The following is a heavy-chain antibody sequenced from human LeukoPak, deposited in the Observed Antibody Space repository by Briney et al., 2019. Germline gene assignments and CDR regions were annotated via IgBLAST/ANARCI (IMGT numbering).Heavy chain of an antibody. J-gene: IGHJ4*02. CDR1: GYSFTSYW. CDR2: IYPGDSDT. V-gene: IGHV5-51*01. D-gene: IGHD2-21*01. Sequence: GESLKISCKGSGYSFTSYWIGWVRQMPGKGLEWMGIIYPGDSDTRYSPSFQGQVTISAAKSISTAYLQWSSLKASDTAMYYCARLASCGGDCFYYFYYWGQGTLVTVSS. CDR3: ARLASCGGDCFYYFYY.